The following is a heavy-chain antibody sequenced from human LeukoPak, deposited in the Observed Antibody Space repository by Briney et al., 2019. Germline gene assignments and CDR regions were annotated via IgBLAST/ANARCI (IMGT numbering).Heavy chain of an antibody. Sequence: GGSLRLSCAASGFSFSKYSMSWVRQAPGKGLEWVSAFSGNGGTTFYADSVTGRFTISRDNSKNTLYLQMNSLRAEDTAVYYCATYGDYVHNFDYWGQGTLVTVSS. D-gene: IGHD4-17*01. CDR1: GFSFSKYS. CDR2: FSGNGGTT. J-gene: IGHJ4*02. CDR3: ATYGDYVHNFDY. V-gene: IGHV3-23*01.